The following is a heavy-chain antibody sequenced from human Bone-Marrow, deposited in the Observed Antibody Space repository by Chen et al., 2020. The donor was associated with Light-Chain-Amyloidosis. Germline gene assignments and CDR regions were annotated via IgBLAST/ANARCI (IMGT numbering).Heavy chain of an antibody. V-gene: IGHV1-69*01. CDR2: IIPMCGTA. J-gene: IGHJ5*02. D-gene: IGHD3-10*01. CDR3: ARQYGSGSYYNVIWFDP. CDR1: GGTFSSYA. Sequence: QVQLVQSGAEVKKPGSSVKVSCKASGGTFSSYAISWVRQAPGQGLEWMGGIIPMCGTANDAQKFQGRVTIAADESTSTAYMGLSSLRSEDTAVYYCARQYGSGSYYNVIWFDPWGQGTLVTVSS.